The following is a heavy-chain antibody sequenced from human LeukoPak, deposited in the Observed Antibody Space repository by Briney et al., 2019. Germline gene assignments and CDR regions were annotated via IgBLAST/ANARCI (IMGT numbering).Heavy chain of an antibody. J-gene: IGHJ4*02. CDR2: IMSSGENT. V-gene: IGHV3-23*01. CDR1: GFTFSNHA. CDR3: AKRLWRSSRRGYAPFDY. D-gene: IGHD3-3*01. Sequence: PGGSLRLSCAASGFTFSNHAMSWVRQAPGKGLEWVSGIMSSGENTHYADSVKGRFSISRDNSKNTLSLQMNSLRVEDTAVYYCAKRLWRSSRRGYAPFDYWGQGTLVTVSS.